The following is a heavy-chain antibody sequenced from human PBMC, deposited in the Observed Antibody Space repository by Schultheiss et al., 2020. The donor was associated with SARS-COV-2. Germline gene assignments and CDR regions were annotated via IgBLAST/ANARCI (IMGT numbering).Heavy chain of an antibody. J-gene: IGHJ4*02. D-gene: IGHD6-19*01. Sequence: GGSLRLSCAASGFTFSSYEMNWVRQAPGKGLEWVSYISSSGSTIYYADSVKGRFTISRDNAKNSLYLQMNSLRAEDTAVYYCARGSDSSGWYFRNYFDYWGQGTLVTVSS. CDR2: ISSSGSTI. V-gene: IGHV3-48*03. CDR1: GFTFSSYE. CDR3: ARGSDSSGWYFRNYFDY.